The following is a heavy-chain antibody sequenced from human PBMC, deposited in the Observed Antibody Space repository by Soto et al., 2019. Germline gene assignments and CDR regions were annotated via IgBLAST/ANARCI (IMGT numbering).Heavy chain of an antibody. V-gene: IGHV1-69*13. CDR1: GGTFSSYA. CDR3: ASSDQVAAAGPPHFDY. CDR2: IIPILGTA. J-gene: IGHJ4*02. Sequence: SVKVSCKASGGTFSSYAISWVRQAPGQGLEWMGGIIPILGTANYAQKFQGRVTITADESTSTAYMELSSLRSEDTAVYYCASSDQVAAAGPPHFDYWGQGTLVTVSS. D-gene: IGHD6-13*01.